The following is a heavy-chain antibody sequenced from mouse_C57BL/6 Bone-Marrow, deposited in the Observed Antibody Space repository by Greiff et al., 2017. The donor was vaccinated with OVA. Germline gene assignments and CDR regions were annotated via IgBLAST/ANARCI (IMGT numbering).Heavy chain of an antibody. CDR1: GYTFTSYW. CDR2: IDPSDSYT. V-gene: IGHV1-69*01. Sequence: QVQLQQSGAELVMPGASVKLSCKASGYTFTSYWMHWVKQRPGQGLEWIGEIDPSDSYTNYNQKFKGKSTLTVDKSSSTAYMQLSSLTSEDSAVYYCARRNLYYGTWYFDVWGTGTTVTVSS. CDR3: ARRNLYYGTWYFDV. J-gene: IGHJ1*03. D-gene: IGHD2-1*01.